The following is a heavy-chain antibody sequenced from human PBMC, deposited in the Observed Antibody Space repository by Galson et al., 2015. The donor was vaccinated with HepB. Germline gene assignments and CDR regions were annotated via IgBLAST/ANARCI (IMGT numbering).Heavy chain of an antibody. Sequence: SLRLSCAASGFTLSNYAMSWVRQAPGKGLQWVSAISGSGGATYYGDSMKGRFTISRDNSKDTVFLQMINLRVEDTAVYFCAKEMEWYSSGTFAHWGQGVLVTVSS. CDR1: GFTLSNYA. CDR3: AKEMEWYSSGTFAH. J-gene: IGHJ4*02. CDR2: ISGSGGAT. D-gene: IGHD6-19*01. V-gene: IGHV3-23*01.